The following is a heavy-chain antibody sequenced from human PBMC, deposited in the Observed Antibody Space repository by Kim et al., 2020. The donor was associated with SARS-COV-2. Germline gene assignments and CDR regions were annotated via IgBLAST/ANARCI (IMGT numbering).Heavy chain of an antibody. D-gene: IGHD3-3*01. V-gene: IGHV3-33*01. Sequence: DYADSVKGRFTISRDNSKNTLYLQMNSLRAEDTAVYYCARDFSPQSDYFDFWGQGTLVTVSS. CDR3: ARDFSPQSDYFDF. J-gene: IGHJ4*02.